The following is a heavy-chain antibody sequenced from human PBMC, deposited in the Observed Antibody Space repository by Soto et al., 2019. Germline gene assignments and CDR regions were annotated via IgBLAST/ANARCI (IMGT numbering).Heavy chain of an antibody. J-gene: IGHJ3*02. CDR3: TTSWYDAFDI. CDR1: GFTFSNAW. V-gene: IGHV3-15*07. D-gene: IGHD6-13*01. Sequence: GGALRPSCAASGFTFSNAWMKWVRPAPGKGLEWVGRIKSKTDGGTTDYAAPVKGRFTISRDDSKNTLYLQMNSLKTEDTAVYYCTTSWYDAFDIWGQGTMVTVSS. CDR2: IKSKTDGGTT.